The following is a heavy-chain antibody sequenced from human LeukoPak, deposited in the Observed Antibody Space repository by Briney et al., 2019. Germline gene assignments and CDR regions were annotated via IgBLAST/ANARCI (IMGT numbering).Heavy chain of an antibody. Sequence: GGSLRLSCSASGFTFSSYVMHWVRQAPGKGLEYASGISSDGVTTWYADSVKGRFTISRDNSKNTLYLQMSGLRAEDTAIHYCVKDLSGSYTFDCWGQGTLVTVSS. D-gene: IGHD1-26*01. J-gene: IGHJ4*02. CDR3: VKDLSGSYTFDC. V-gene: IGHV3-64D*06. CDR1: GFTFSSYV. CDR2: ISSDGVTT.